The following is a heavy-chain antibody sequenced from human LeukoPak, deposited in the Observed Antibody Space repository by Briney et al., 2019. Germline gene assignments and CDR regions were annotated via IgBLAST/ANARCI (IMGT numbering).Heavy chain of an antibody. CDR1: GFXVPTNY. CDR2: VYSDDST. CDR3: GRSTASCAFDY. V-gene: IGHV3-53*01. J-gene: IGHJ4*02. Sequence: GGSLRLSCAASGFXVPTNYITWVRQAPGKGLEWVSIVYSDDSTYYADSVKGRFTISRDNSKSTLYLQMNSLRAEDTAVYYCGRSTASCAFDYWGQGTLVTVSS. D-gene: IGHD2-15*01.